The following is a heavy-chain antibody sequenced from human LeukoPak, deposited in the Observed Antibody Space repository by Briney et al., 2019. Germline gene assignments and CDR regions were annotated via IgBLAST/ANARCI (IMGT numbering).Heavy chain of an antibody. Sequence: ASVTVSCTASGNTFIGYWTHWVRQAPGQGLEWMGAINPRGDATIGAQKFQGRVTTTRDTSTSTVYIELSSLRSEDTAVYYCAREGQQLKHFDYWGQGTLVTVSS. CDR2: INPRGDAT. CDR3: AREGQQLKHFDY. CDR1: GNTFIGYW. J-gene: IGHJ4*02. D-gene: IGHD1-1*01. V-gene: IGHV1-46*01.